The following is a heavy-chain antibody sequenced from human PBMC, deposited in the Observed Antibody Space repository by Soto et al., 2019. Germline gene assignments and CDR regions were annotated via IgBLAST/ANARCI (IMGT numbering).Heavy chain of an antibody. CDR2: ISGSGGST. Sequence: PGESLKISCAASGFTFSSYAMSWVRQAPGKGLEWVSAISGSGGSTYYADSVKGRFTISRDNSKNTLYLQMNSLRAEDTAVYYCAKGVAAAKTNYYFDYWGQGTLVTVSS. CDR1: GFTFSSYA. D-gene: IGHD6-13*01. J-gene: IGHJ4*02. V-gene: IGHV3-23*01. CDR3: AKGVAAAKTNYYFDY.